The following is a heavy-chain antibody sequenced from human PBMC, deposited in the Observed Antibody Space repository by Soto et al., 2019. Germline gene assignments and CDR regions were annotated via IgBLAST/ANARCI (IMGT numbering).Heavy chain of an antibody. Sequence: SETLSLTCTVSGGSVSSNSYYWNWIRLPPGKGLEWIGYIYHTGSTQYSPSLKSRVIISVDTSKNQFFLKLSSVTAADTAVYYCARGSIYNFDSTGTEVWFDPWGQGTLVTVSS. CDR2: IYHTGST. J-gene: IGHJ5*02. CDR1: GGSVSSNSYY. D-gene: IGHD3-22*01. CDR3: ARGSIYNFDSTGTEVWFDP. V-gene: IGHV4-61*01.